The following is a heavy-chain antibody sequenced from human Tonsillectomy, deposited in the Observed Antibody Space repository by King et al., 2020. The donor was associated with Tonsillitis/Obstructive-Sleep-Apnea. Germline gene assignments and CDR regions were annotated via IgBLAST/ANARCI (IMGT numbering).Heavy chain of an antibody. CDR2: IYYSGST. V-gene: IGHV4-31*03. J-gene: IGHJ5*02. Sequence: VQLQESGPGLVKPSQTLSLTCTVSGGSISSGGYYWSWIRQHPGKGLEWIGDIYYSGSTYYNPSLKSRVTISVDTSKNQFSLKLNSVTAADTAVYYCARATMFRGVPRGWFDPWGQGTLVTVSS. CDR1: GGSISSGGYY. CDR3: ARATMFRGVPRGWFDP. D-gene: IGHD3-10*01.